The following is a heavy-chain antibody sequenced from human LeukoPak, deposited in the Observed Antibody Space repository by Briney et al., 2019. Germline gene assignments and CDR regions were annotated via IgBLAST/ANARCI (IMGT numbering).Heavy chain of an antibody. CDR1: GFTFSSYA. CDR2: ITGSGDST. D-gene: IGHD2-2*02. V-gene: IGHV3-23*01. J-gene: IGHJ5*02. CDR3: AKDPFCSGASCYTSSWFDP. Sequence: SGGSLRLSCAASGFTFSSYAMSWVRQAPGKGLEWVSAITGSGDSTYYADSVKGRFTISRDNSKITLYLQMSSLRAEDTAIYYCAKDPFCSGASCYTSSWFDPWGQGTLVTVSS.